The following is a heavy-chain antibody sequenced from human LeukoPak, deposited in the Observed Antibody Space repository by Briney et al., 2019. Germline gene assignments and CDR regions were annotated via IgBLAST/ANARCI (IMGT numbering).Heavy chain of an antibody. CDR3: TRGSYFDN. V-gene: IGHV6-1*01. D-gene: IGHD3-16*01. CDR1: GDSVSSNSAS. Sequence: SQTLSLTCGISGDSVSSNSASWNWIRQSPSRGLEWLGRSYYRSKWINDYAISVTGRITISPDTSKNQFSLHLNSVTPEDTAVYYCTRGSYFDNWGQGTLVTVSS. J-gene: IGHJ4*02. CDR2: SYYRSKWIN.